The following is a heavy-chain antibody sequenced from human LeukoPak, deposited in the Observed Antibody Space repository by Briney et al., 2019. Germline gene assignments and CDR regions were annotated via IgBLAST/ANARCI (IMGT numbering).Heavy chain of an antibody. CDR3: AKNHVTVPNGDWFGP. J-gene: IGHJ5*02. Sequence: PGGSLRLSCAASGFTFSSYGMHWVRQAPGKGLEWVANIKWDGIETYYVDSVKGRFAISRNNAKNSLYLQMNNLRDEDTAVYYCAKNHVTVPNGDWFGPWGQGTLVTVSS. D-gene: IGHD4-11*01. V-gene: IGHV3-7*01. CDR1: GFTFSSYG. CDR2: IKWDGIET.